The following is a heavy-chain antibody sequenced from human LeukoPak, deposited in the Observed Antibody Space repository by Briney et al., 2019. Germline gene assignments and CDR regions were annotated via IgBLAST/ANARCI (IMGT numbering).Heavy chain of an antibody. CDR3: AREGDAFDI. J-gene: IGHJ3*02. CDR1: GFTFSIYW. Sequence: GGSLRLSCAASGFTFSIYWMSSVGEAPGTGRRWVANIKQGGSEKNYVDSVKGRFTISRDNAKNSLYLQMNSLRAEDTAVYYCAREGDAFDIWGHGTMVTVSS. V-gene: IGHV3-7*01. CDR2: IKQGGSEK.